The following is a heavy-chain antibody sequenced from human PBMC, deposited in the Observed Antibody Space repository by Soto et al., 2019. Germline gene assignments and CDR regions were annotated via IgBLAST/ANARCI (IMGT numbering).Heavy chain of an antibody. CDR1: GGSISSGGYY. CDR2: IYYSGST. J-gene: IGHJ3*02. V-gene: IGHV4-31*03. Sequence: PSETLSLTCTVSGGSISSGGYYWSWIRQHPGKGLEWIGYIYYSGSTYYNPSLKSRVTISVDTSKNQFSLKLISVTAADTAVYYCARGTYYYDSSGYLAIWGQGTMVTVSS. CDR3: ARGTYYYDSSGYLAI. D-gene: IGHD3-22*01.